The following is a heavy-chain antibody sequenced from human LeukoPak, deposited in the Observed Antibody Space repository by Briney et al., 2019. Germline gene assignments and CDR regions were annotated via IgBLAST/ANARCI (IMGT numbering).Heavy chain of an antibody. CDR3: ARIITMVRGVITPYYMDV. V-gene: IGHV1-18*01. J-gene: IGHJ6*03. CDR1: GYTFTSYG. D-gene: IGHD3-10*01. Sequence: GASVKVSCKASGYTFTSYGISWVRQAPGQGLEWMGWISAYNGNTSYAQKLQGRVTMTTDTSTSTAYMELRSLRSDDTAVYYCARIITMVRGVITPYYMDVWGKGTTVTVSS. CDR2: ISAYNGNT.